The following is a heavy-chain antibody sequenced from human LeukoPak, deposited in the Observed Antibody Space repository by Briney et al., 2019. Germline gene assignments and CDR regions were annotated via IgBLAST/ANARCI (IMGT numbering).Heavy chain of an antibody. CDR2: IYYSGST. J-gene: IGHJ4*02. CDR1: GGSISSYY. V-gene: IGHV4-59*01. D-gene: IGHD6-13*01. Sequence: SETLSLTCTVSGGSISSYYWSWIRQPPGKGLEWIGYIYYSGSTNYNPSLKSRVTISVGTSKNQFSLKLSSVTAADTAVYYCASSIAAAGNFDYWGQGTLVTVSS. CDR3: ASSIAAAGNFDY.